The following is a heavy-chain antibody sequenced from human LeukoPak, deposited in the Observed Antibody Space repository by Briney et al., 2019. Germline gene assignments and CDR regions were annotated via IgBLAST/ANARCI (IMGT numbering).Heavy chain of an antibody. CDR1: GFTFSSYT. Sequence: GGSLRLSCAASGFTFSSYTMNWVRQAPGKGLEWVSSISSSTSYIYYADSVKGRFTISRDISKNTLYLQMNSLRAEDTPVYYCAKRPDAFDIWGQGTMVTVSS. CDR2: ISSSTSYI. V-gene: IGHV3-21*04. J-gene: IGHJ3*02. CDR3: AKRPDAFDI.